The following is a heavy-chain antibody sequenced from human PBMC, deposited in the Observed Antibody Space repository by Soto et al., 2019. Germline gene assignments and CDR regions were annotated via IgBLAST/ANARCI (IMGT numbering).Heavy chain of an antibody. Sequence: ETLSLTCTVSGGSISSYYWSWVRQAPGKGLEWVSGISGSGGSTYYADSVKGRFAISRDNSKNTLYLQMNSLRAEDTAVYYCAKVGLTGDDYFDYWGQGTLVTVSS. D-gene: IGHD7-27*01. CDR3: AKVGLTGDDYFDY. CDR1: GGSISSYY. J-gene: IGHJ4*02. V-gene: IGHV3-23*01. CDR2: ISGSGGST.